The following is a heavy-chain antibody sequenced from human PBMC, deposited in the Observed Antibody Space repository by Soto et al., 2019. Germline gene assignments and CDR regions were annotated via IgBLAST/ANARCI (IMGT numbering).Heavy chain of an antibody. CDR3: AKRAGYNSGAFDV. D-gene: IGHD6-19*01. V-gene: IGHV3-23*01. CDR1: GFTFNNYA. Sequence: EVQLLESGGGLVQPGGSLRLSCAASGFTFNNYAMGWVRQAPGKGLKWVSVISGGSGTIYYADSVKGRFTVSRDNSKNTLSLQMSSLRAEDTAVYYCAKRAGYNSGAFDVWGQGTMVTVSS. J-gene: IGHJ3*01. CDR2: ISGGSGTI.